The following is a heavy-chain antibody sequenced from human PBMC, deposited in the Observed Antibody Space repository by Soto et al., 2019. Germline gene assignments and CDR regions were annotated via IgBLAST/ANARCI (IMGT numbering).Heavy chain of an antibody. V-gene: IGHV3-23*01. D-gene: IGHD6-19*01. CDR3: AKGKTSGWYYFDY. Sequence: GGSLRLSCVASGFTFSNYAMSWVRQSPGKGLEWVSGISASGRDTYYADSVKDRFTISRDSFKNTLYLQMNSLRAEDTGTYYCAKGKTSGWYYFDYWGQGALVTVSS. CDR1: GFTFSNYA. CDR2: ISASGRDT. J-gene: IGHJ4*02.